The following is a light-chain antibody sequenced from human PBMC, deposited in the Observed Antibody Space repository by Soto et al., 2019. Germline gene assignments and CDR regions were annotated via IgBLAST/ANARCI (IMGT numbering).Light chain of an antibody. CDR2: DAS. CDR1: QGIRTN. Sequence: DIQMTQSPSSLSASVGDTITITCRASQGIRTNLGWYQQKPGQAPKRLVYDASSLPSGVPSRFSGNGAGTRFTLTISGLQPEDFATYYCLQHDRYPRTFGPGTKVEVK. J-gene: IGKJ1*01. V-gene: IGKV1-17*01. CDR3: LQHDRYPRT.